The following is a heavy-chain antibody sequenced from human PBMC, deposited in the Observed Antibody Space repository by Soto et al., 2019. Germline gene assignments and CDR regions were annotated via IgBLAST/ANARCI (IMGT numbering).Heavy chain of an antibody. CDR1: GFTFHTYD. J-gene: IGHJ6*02. CDR3: SKGTGTTRLYSMDV. V-gene: IGHV3-23*01. D-gene: IGHD1-7*01. CDR2: ICASGDST. Sequence: GVSLRLSCVASGFTFHTYDMNWVRRAPGKGLEWVSGICASGDSTYYADFLKGRFTISRDNSKNTLYLQMNSLRAEDTAVYYCSKGTGTTRLYSMDVWGQGTTVTVSS.